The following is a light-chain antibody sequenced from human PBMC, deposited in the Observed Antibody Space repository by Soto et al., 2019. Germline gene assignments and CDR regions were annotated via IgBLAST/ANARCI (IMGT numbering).Light chain of an antibody. J-gene: IGLJ2*01. CDR2: YDD. Sequence: QAVVTQPPSVSEAPRQRVTISCSGSSSNIGNNAVNWYQQLPGKAPKLLIYYDDLLPSGVSDRFSGSKSGTSASMAISGLQFEDEADYYCAAWDDSLNGPVFGGGTKLTVL. CDR1: SSNIGNNA. CDR3: AAWDDSLNGPV. V-gene: IGLV1-36*01.